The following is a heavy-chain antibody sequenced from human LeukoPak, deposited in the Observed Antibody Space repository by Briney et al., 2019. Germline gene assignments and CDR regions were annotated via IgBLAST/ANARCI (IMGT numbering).Heavy chain of an antibody. J-gene: IGHJ6*04. CDR3: AELGITMIGGV. CDR1: GFTFSSYS. V-gene: IGHV3-21*01. CDR2: ISSTSSDI. D-gene: IGHD3-10*02. Sequence: GGSLRLSCAASGFTFSSYSMNWVRQAPGKGLEWVSSISSTSSDIYYAESVKGRFTISRDNAKNSLYLQMNSLRAEDTAVYYCAELGITMIGGVWGKGTTVTTSS.